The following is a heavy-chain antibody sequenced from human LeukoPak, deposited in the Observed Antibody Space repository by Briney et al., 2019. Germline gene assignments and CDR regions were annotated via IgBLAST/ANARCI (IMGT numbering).Heavy chain of an antibody. Sequence: SETLSLTCTVSGSMYNYYWSWIRQPPGKGLEWIGYIHYGITNYNPSLKSRVTMSLDTSKNQVSLKLSSVTAADTAVYYCARQGPDSSGWYGGGRVDYWGQGTLVTVSS. CDR2: IHYGIT. D-gene: IGHD6-19*01. CDR3: ARQGPDSSGWYGGGRVDY. CDR1: GSMYNYY. J-gene: IGHJ4*02. V-gene: IGHV4-59*08.